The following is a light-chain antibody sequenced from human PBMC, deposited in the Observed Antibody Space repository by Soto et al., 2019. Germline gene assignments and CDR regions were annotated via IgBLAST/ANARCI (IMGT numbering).Light chain of an antibody. CDR2: KAS. V-gene: IGKV1-5*03. CDR3: QQYNSYSWT. J-gene: IGKJ1*01. CDR1: QSISSW. Sequence: DIQMTQSPSTLSASVGDRVTITCRASQSISSWLAWYQQKPGKAPKLLIYKASSLESGVPSRFSGRGSGTEFTLTISSVQPDDFATYYCQQYNSYSWTFGQGTKVEIK.